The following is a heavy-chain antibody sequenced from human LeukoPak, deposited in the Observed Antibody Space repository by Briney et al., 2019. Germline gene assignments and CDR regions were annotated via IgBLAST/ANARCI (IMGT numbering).Heavy chain of an antibody. J-gene: IGHJ4*02. CDR3: ARTYGSGSLDY. Sequence: GGSLRLSCAASGFIFTNYVLSWVRQSPGKGLEWVSAISGTGGSIYYADSVQGRFTISRDNAKNSIYLQMNGLTAEDTAVYYCARTYGSGSLDYGGQGTLVTVSS. CDR2: ISGTGGSI. CDR1: GFIFTNYV. V-gene: IGHV3-23*01. D-gene: IGHD2-15*01.